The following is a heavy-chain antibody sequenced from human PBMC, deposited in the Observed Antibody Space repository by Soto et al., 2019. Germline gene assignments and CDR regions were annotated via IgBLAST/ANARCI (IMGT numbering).Heavy chain of an antibody. CDR1: GVSISSGGYS. Sequence: LSLTCAVSGVSISSGGYSWSWIRQPPGKGLEWIGYIYSGTTHYNPSLKSRVTISMDRSKNQVSLSLKSVTAADTAVYYCAREDSGAFFDFWGQGTLVTVSS. V-gene: IGHV4-30-2*01. J-gene: IGHJ4*02. CDR3: AREDSGAFFDF. D-gene: IGHD2-15*01. CDR2: IYSGTT.